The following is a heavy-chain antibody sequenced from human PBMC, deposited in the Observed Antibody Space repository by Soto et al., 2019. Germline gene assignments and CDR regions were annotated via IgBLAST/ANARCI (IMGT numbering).Heavy chain of an antibody. CDR3: ARLSPITMIVVLGAFDI. D-gene: IGHD3-22*01. Sequence: PGESLKISCKGSGYSFTSYWIGWVRQMPGKGLEWMGIIYPGDSDTRYSPSFQGQVTISADKSISTAYLQWSSLKASDTAMYYCARLSPITMIVVLGAFDIWGQGTMVTVSS. V-gene: IGHV5-51*01. CDR2: IYPGDSDT. CDR1: GYSFTSYW. J-gene: IGHJ3*02.